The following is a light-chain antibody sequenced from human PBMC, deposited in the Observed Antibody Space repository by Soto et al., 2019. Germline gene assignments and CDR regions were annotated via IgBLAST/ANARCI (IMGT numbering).Light chain of an antibody. CDR3: QQYYSYPWT. Sequence: DVQMTQSPSTLSASVGDRVTITCRASQSISSWLAWYQQKPGKAPKLLIYAASSLQSGVPSRFSGSGSGTDFTLTISCLQSEEFATYYCQQYYSYPWTFGQGTKVDI. CDR1: QSISSW. CDR2: AAS. V-gene: IGKV1-5*01. J-gene: IGKJ1*01.